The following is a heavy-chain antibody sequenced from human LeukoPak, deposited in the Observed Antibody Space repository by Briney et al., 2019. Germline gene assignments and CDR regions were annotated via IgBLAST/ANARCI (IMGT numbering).Heavy chain of an antibody. D-gene: IGHD6-19*01. V-gene: IGHV4-59*12. CDR2: IYYTGAT. CDR1: GGSISSYY. Sequence: PSETLSLTCTVSGGSISSYYWTWIRQPPGKGLEWIGYIYYTGATSYNPSLKSRVTISVDTSKKQFSLKLTSVTAADTAVYYCARDGGSGWVIDNWGQGTLVTVSS. CDR3: ARDGGSGWVIDN. J-gene: IGHJ4*02.